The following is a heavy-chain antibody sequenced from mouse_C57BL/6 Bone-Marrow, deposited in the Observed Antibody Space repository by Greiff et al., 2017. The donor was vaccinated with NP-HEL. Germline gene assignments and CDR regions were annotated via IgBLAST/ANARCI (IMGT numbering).Heavy chain of an antibody. D-gene: IGHD1-2*01. J-gene: IGHJ4*01. Sequence: QVQLQQPGAELVKPGASVKLSCKASGYTFTSYWMHWVKQRPGQGLEWIGRIHPNSGSTNYNEKFKSKATLTVDKSSSTAYMQLSSLTSEDSAVYYCAHYYGLYYAMDYWGQGTSVTVSS. CDR1: GYTFTSYW. V-gene: IGHV1-64*01. CDR3: AHYYGLYYAMDY. CDR2: IHPNSGST.